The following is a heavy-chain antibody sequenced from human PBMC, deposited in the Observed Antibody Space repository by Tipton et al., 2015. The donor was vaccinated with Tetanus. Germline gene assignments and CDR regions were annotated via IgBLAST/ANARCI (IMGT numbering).Heavy chain of an antibody. CDR3: AASELVTRGGFRAFDI. D-gene: IGHD2-21*02. V-gene: IGHV5-51*01. CDR1: GYSFTSYW. J-gene: IGHJ3*02. CDR2: IYPGDSDT. Sequence: QLVQSGAEVKKPGESLKISCKGSGYSFTSYWIGWVRQMPGKGLGWMGSIYPGDSDTKYSPSFQGQVTISADKSINTAYLQWSSLKASDTVMYYCAASELVTRGGFRAFDIWGQGTMVTVSS.